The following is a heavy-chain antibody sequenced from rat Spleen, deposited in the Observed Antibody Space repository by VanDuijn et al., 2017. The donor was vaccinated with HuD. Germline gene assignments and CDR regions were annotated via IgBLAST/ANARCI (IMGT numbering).Heavy chain of an antibody. D-gene: IGHD1-1*01. V-gene: IGHV2-13*01. J-gene: IGHJ2*01. CDR3: TRGPPRDAVEHYYGYYFDY. CDR2: IWAGGGT. Sequence: QVQLKESGPGLVQPSQTLSLTCTVSGFSLTNYHVSWVRQPPGKSLVWMGMIWAGGGTNYNSAIQSRLSISRDTSKSQVFLKMNSLQTEDTAIYFCTRGPPRDAVEHYYGYYFDYWGQGVMVTVSS. CDR1: GFSLTNYH.